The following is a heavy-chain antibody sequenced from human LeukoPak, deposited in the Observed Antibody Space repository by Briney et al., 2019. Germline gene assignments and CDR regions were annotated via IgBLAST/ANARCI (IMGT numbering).Heavy chain of an antibody. CDR3: ASETSGSPDY. Sequence: PSETLSLTCSVSGGSMSSSSYYWGWIRQPPGKGLEWIASIYYSGSTYYNPSLKSRVTISLDTSKNQFSLKLTSVTAADTAMYYCASETSGSPDYWGQGTLVTVSS. CDR1: GGSMSSSSYY. D-gene: IGHD6-13*01. V-gene: IGHV4-39*07. J-gene: IGHJ4*02. CDR2: IYYSGST.